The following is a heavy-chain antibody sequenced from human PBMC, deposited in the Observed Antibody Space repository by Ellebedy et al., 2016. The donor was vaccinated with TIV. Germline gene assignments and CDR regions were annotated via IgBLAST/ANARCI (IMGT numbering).Heavy chain of an antibody. V-gene: IGHV4-59*12. CDR3: ARDSKKGWAFDI. CDR2: VHYTGIT. J-gene: IGHJ3*02. Sequence: MPSETLSLTCTVSGGSINTYYWTWIRQPPGKGLEYIGFVHYTGITNYNPALRSRVTLSVDSFKTQFSLKLDSVTAADTAVYYCARDSKKGWAFDIWGQGTMVTVSS. CDR1: GGSINTYY.